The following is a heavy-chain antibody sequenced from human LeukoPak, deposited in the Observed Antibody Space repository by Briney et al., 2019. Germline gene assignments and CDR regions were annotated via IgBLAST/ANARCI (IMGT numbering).Heavy chain of an antibody. J-gene: IGHJ4*02. D-gene: IGHD1-26*01. V-gene: IGHV3-30*19. Sequence: GGSLRLSCAASGFTFSSYGMHWVRQAPGKGLEWVAVIWYDGSNKYYAESVKGRFTISRDNSKNTLDLQMNSLRAEDTAVYYCARGLLGTTTSYFDYWGQGTLVTVSS. CDR3: ARGLLGTTTSYFDY. CDR2: IWYDGSNK. CDR1: GFTFSSYG.